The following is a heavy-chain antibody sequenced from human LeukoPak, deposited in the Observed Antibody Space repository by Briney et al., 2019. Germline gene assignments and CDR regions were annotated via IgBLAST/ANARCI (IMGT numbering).Heavy chain of an antibody. CDR2: ITGSGGST. J-gene: IGHJ4*02. CDR1: GIALSNYG. CDR3: AKRGVVIRVILVGFHKEAYYFDS. V-gene: IGHV3-23*01. Sequence: GGSLRLSCAVSGIALSNYGMSWVRQAPGKGLEWVAGITGSGGSTNYADSVKGRFTISRDNPKNTLYLQMNSLRAEDTAVYFCAKRGVVIRVILVGFHKEAYYFDSWGQGAPVTVSS. D-gene: IGHD3-22*01.